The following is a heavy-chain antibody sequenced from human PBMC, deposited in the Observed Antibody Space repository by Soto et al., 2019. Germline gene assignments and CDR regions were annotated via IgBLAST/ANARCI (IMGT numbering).Heavy chain of an antibody. D-gene: IGHD6-13*01. CDR3: AREPGLSAAGTDNWFDP. Sequence: PGGSLRLSCAASGFTFSGYWMSWVRQAPGKGLEWVANIKQDGSEKYYVDSVKGRFTISRDNAKNSLYLQMNSLRVEDTAVYYCAREPGLSAAGTDNWFDPWGQGTLVTVSS. CDR2: IKQDGSEK. V-gene: IGHV3-7*01. J-gene: IGHJ5*02. CDR1: GFTFSGYW.